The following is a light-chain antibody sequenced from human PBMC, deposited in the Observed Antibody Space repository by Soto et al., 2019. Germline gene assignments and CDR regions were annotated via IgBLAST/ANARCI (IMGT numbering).Light chain of an antibody. CDR3: QSYDSSLSGSL. Sequence: QAVVTQPPSVSGAPGQRVTISCTGSSSNIGAGYAVHWYQQLPGTAPKLLIYANTNRPSGVPDRFSGSKSDTSASLAITGLQAEDEADYYCQSYDSSLSGSLFGGGTKLTVL. CDR1: SSNIGAGYA. CDR2: ANT. V-gene: IGLV1-40*01. J-gene: IGLJ2*01.